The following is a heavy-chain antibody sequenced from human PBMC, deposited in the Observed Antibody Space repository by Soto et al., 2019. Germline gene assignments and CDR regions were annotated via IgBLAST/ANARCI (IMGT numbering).Heavy chain of an antibody. V-gene: IGHV3-23*01. CDR1: GFTFSSYA. Sequence: PGGSLRLSCAASGFTFSSYAMSWVRQAPGKGLEWVSAISGSGGSTYYADSVKGRFTTSRDNSKNTLYLQMNSLRAEDTAVYYCAKSVRSRDYYYGMDVWGQGTTVTVSS. J-gene: IGHJ6*02. CDR3: AKSVRSRDYYYGMDV. CDR2: ISGSGGST.